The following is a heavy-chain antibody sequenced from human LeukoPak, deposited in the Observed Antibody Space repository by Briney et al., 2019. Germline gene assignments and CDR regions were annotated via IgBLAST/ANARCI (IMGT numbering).Heavy chain of an antibody. CDR3: AKAWGRYSSGYTGDFFDY. V-gene: IGHV3-23*01. CDR2: ISGSGGST. J-gene: IGHJ4*02. CDR1: GFTFSSYA. D-gene: IGHD5-18*01. Sequence: GGSLRPSCAASGFTFSSYAMSWVRQAPGKGLEWVSAISGSGGSTYYADSVKGRFTMYRDNSNNTLYLQMNSLRAEDTALYYCAKAWGRYSSGYTGDFFDYWGQGTLFTVSS.